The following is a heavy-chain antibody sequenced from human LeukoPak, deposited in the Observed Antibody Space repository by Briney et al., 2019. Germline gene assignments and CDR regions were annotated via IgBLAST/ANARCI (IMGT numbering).Heavy chain of an antibody. D-gene: IGHD3-3*01. CDR2: IYYSGST. V-gene: IGHV4-59*01. J-gene: IGHJ3*02. Sequence: SETLSLTCTVSGGSISSCYWSWIRQPPGKGLEWIGYIYYSGSTNYNPSLKSRVTISVDTSKNQFSLKLSSVTAADTAVYYCARPGTYYDFWSGYTPTAAAFDIWGQGTMVTVSS. CDR3: ARPGTYYDFWSGYTPTAAAFDI. CDR1: GGSISSCY.